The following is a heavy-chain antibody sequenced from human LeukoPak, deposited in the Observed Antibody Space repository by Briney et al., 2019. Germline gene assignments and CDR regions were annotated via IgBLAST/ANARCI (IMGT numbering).Heavy chain of an antibody. D-gene: IGHD3-10*01. CDR2: IYSGGST. Sequence: GGSLRLSCAASGFTVSTDYMSWVRQAPGRGLEWVSVIYSGGSTYYAGSVKGRFTISRDNSKNTLYLQMNSLRTEDTAIYYCARDGNSYSFAYWGQGSLVTVSS. CDR1: GFTVSTDY. J-gene: IGHJ4*02. CDR3: ARDGNSYSFAY. V-gene: IGHV3-66*02.